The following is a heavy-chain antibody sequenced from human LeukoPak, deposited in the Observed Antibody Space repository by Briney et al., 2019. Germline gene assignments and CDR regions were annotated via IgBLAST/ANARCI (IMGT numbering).Heavy chain of an antibody. D-gene: IGHD3-9*01. CDR3: ARGYDILTAYRLMDI. J-gene: IGHJ3*02. CDR1: GYTFIDYA. V-gene: IGHV1-2*02. CDR2: INSNSGGI. Sequence: ASLRLSCTASGYTFIDYAMHWARQAPGQGLEWIAGINSNSGGIMYAEKFQGRVTMTTDTSTGTAYMQLRSLRSDDTAVYYCARGYDILTAYRLMDIWGQGTLVTVSS.